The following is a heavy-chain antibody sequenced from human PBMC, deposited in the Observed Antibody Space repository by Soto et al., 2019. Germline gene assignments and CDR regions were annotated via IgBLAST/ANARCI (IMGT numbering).Heavy chain of an antibody. Sequence: SETLSLTCAVYGGSFSGYYWSWTRQPQGNGLEWMGEINHSGSTNYNQTLKSRVTISVDTSKIQFSLKRSSVTAADTAVYYCAGVPVTSGWYTVWFDPWGQGTLVTVSS. J-gene: IGHJ5*02. CDR2: INHSGST. CDR3: AGVPVTSGWYTVWFDP. D-gene: IGHD6-19*01. CDR1: GGSFSGYY. V-gene: IGHV4-34*01.